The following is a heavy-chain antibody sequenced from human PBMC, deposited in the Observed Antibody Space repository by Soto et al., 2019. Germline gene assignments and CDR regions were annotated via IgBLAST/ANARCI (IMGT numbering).Heavy chain of an antibody. CDR1: GGSISSGGYY. CDR3: ARGRNWNYYYYYGMDV. CDR2: IYYSGST. D-gene: IGHD1-20*01. V-gene: IGHV4-31*03. Sequence: SETLSLTCTVSGGSISSGGYYWSWIRQHPGKGLEWIGYIYYSGSTYYNPSLKSRVTISVDTSKNQFSLKLSSVTAADTAVYYCARGRNWNYYYYYGMDVWGQGTTVTVSS. J-gene: IGHJ6*02.